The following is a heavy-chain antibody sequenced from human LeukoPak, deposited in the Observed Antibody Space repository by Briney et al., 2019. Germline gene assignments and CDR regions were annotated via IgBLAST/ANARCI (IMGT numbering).Heavy chain of an antibody. CDR2: INHSGSP. CDR1: GGSFSGYY. J-gene: IGHJ5*02. V-gene: IGHV4-34*01. CDR3: ERREYDILTGYYNWFDP. D-gene: IGHD3-9*01. Sequence: PSETLSLTCAVYGGSFSGYYWSWIRQPPGKGLEWIGEINHSGSPNYNPSLKSRVTISVGTSKNQFSLKLSSVTAADTAVYFCERREYDILTGYYNWFDPWGQGTLVTVSS.